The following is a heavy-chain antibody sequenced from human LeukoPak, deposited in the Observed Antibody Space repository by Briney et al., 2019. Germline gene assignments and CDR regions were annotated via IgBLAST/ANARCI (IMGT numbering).Heavy chain of an antibody. D-gene: IGHD2-15*01. Sequence: GGSLRLSCAASGFTFSSYWMHWVRQAPGKGLVWVSRINTDGSSTSYADSVKGRFTISRDNAKNTLYLQMNSLRAEDTALYYCAKDSGPPDYYYGMDVWGQGTTVTVSS. V-gene: IGHV3-74*01. CDR3: AKDSGPPDYYYGMDV. J-gene: IGHJ6*02. CDR2: INTDGSST. CDR1: GFTFSSYW.